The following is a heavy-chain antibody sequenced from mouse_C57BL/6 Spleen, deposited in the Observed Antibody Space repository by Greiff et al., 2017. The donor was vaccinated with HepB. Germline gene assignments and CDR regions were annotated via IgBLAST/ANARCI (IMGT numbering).Heavy chain of an antibody. CDR2: ISDGGSYT. D-gene: IGHD2-2*01. J-gene: IGHJ3*01. Sequence: EVKLVESGGGLVKPGGSLKLSCAASGFTFSSYAMSWVRQTPEKRLEWVATISDGGSYTYYPDNVKGRFTISRDNAKNNLYLQMSHLKSEDTAMYYCARVLSTMVTTVFAYWGQGTLVTVSA. CDR3: ARVLSTMVTTVFAY. CDR1: GFTFSSYA. V-gene: IGHV5-4*03.